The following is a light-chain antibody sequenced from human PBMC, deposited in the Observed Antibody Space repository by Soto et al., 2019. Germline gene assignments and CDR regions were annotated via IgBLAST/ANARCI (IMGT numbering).Light chain of an antibody. CDR1: ESIRTW. V-gene: IGKV1-5*01. CDR3: QQRSNWPL. J-gene: IGKJ5*01. Sequence: IQMTQSPSALSASIGDRLTITCRASESIRTWLAWYQHKPGKAPKFLIYDASSLESGVPSRFSGSGSGTEFTLTISNLQPEDFAVYYCQQRSNWPLFGQGTRLEIK. CDR2: DAS.